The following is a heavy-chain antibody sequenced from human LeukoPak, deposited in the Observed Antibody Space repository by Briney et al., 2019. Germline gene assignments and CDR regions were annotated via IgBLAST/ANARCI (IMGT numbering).Heavy chain of an antibody. V-gene: IGHV4-61*02. D-gene: IGHD1-1*01. CDR3: ARVSWFPGTSYYYMDV. J-gene: IGHJ6*03. CDR2: IYTSGST. CDR1: GGSISSGSYY. Sequence: SQTLSLTCTVSGGSISSGSYYWSWIRQPAGKGLEWIGRIYTSGSTNYNPSLKSRVTTSVDTSKNQFSLKLSSVTAADTAVYFCARVSWFPGTSYYYMDVWGKGTTVTVSS.